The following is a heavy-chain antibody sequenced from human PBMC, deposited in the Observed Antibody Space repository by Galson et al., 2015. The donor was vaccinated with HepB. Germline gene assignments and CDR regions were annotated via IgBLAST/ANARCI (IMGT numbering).Heavy chain of an antibody. CDR3: AREARRELRYFDWLPGGHYYYYGMDV. V-gene: IGHV1-46*01. Sequence: SVKVSCKASGYTFTSYYMHWVRQAPGQGLEWMGIINPSGGSTSYAQKFQGRVTMTRDTSTSTVYMELSSLRSEDTAVYYCAREARRELRYFDWLPGGHYYYYGMDVWGQGTTVTVSS. D-gene: IGHD3-9*01. J-gene: IGHJ6*02. CDR1: GYTFTSYY. CDR2: INPSGGST.